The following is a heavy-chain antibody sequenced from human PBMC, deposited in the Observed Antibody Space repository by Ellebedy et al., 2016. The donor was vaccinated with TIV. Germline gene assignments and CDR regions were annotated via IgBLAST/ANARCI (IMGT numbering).Heavy chain of an antibody. Sequence: SETLSLTXTVSGGSLSSYYWSWIRQSAGKGLEWIARIFMRGSPTYNPSLKNRVTMSVDASTTQLSLNLSSVTAADTAVYFCARLRQSRDRSHWYFDLWGRGTLVTVSS. CDR2: IFMRGSP. D-gene: IGHD1-14*01. V-gene: IGHV4-4*07. J-gene: IGHJ2*01. CDR3: ARLRQSRDRSHWYFDL. CDR1: GGSLSSYY.